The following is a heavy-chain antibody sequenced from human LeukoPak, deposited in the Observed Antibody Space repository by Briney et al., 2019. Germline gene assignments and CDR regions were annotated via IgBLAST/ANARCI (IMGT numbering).Heavy chain of an antibody. CDR1: GFTFSSYS. D-gene: IGHD5-18*01. CDR2: ISSSSSTI. CDR3: AREGITWIQLKGSYYMDV. J-gene: IGHJ6*03. Sequence: GGSLRLSCAASGFTFSSYSMNWVRQAPGKGLEWVSYISSSSSTIYYADSVKGRFTISRDNAKSSLYLQMNSLRAEDTAVYYCAREGITWIQLKGSYYMDVWGKGTTVTVSS. V-gene: IGHV3-48*01.